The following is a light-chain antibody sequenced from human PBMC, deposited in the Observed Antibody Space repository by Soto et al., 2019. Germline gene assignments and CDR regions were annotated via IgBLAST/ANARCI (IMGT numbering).Light chain of an antibody. CDR1: SSDVGRYSY. Sequence: QSALTQPASVSGSPGQSITIAFTATSSDVGRYSYVSWYQQYPGNAPKLMIYDVSKRPSGVSYRFSGSKSGNTASLTISELQAADEADYYCSSYTTNSTHVVFGGGTKVTVL. CDR3: SSYTTNSTHVV. CDR2: DVS. V-gene: IGLV2-14*01. J-gene: IGLJ2*01.